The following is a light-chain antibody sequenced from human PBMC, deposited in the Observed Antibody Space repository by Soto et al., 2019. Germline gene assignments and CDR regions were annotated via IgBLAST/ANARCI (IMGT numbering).Light chain of an antibody. J-gene: IGLJ1*01. Sequence: QSVLTQPASVSGSPGQSITISCTGSRGDVGGYGLVSWYQQYPGKGPTLIIYEVTNRPSGVSARFSGSKSGHTASLIISGLQAEDEADYYCSSYRRDNTQLFGTGTKVTVL. V-gene: IGLV2-14*01. CDR3: SSYRRDNTQL. CDR2: EVT. CDR1: RGDVGGYGL.